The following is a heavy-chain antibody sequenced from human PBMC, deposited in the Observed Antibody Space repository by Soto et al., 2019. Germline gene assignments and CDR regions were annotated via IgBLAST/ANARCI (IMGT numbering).Heavy chain of an antibody. J-gene: IGHJ3*02. CDR1: GFTFSSYD. V-gene: IGHV3-13*01. D-gene: IGHD3-10*01. CDR2: IGTAGDT. Sequence: QPGGSLRLSCAASGFTFSSYDMHWVRQATGKGLEWVSAIGTAGDTYYPGSVKGRFTISGENAKNSLYLQMNSLRAGDTAVYYCARAGARGAFDIWGQGTMVTVSS. CDR3: ARAGARGAFDI.